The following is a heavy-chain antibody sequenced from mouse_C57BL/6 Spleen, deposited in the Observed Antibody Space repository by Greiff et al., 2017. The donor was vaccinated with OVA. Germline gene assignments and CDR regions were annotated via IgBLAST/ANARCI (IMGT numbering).Heavy chain of an antibody. CDR2: ISSGGSYT. CDR1: GFTFSSYG. J-gene: IGHJ3*01. V-gene: IGHV5-6*01. D-gene: IGHD2-4*01. Sequence: EVKLMESGGDLVKPGGSLKLSCAASGFTFSSYGMSWVRQTPDKRLEWVATISSGGSYTYYPDSVKGRFTISRDNAKNTLYLQMSSLKSEDTAMYYCASLYYDYDVAYWGQGTLVTVSA. CDR3: ASLYYDYDVAY.